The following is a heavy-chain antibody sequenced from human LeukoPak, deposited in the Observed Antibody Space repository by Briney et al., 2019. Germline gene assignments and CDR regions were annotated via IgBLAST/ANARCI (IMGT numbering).Heavy chain of an antibody. D-gene: IGHD2-2*02. CDR3: ARGGYCSGTSCYMGGNYYYYYMDV. CDR2: INHSGST. Sequence: SETLSLTCAVYGGSFSGYYWSWIRQPPGKGLEWIGEINHSGSTNYNPSLKSRVTISVGTSKNQFSLKLSSVTAADTAMYYCARGGYCSGTSCYMGGNYYYYYMDVWGKGTTVTVPS. J-gene: IGHJ6*03. CDR1: GGSFSGYY. V-gene: IGHV4-34*01.